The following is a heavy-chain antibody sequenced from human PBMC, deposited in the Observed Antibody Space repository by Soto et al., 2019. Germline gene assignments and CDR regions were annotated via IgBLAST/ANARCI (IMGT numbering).Heavy chain of an antibody. J-gene: IGHJ4*02. CDR1: GGSFSGYY. D-gene: IGHD3-10*01. CDR3: ARWGSRRVYYGSGSYSDY. V-gene: IGHV4-34*01. CDR2: INHSGST. Sequence: SETLSLTCAVYGGSFSGYYWSWIRQPPGKGLEWIGEINHSGSTNYNPSLKSRVTISVDTSKNQFSLKLSSVTAADTAVYYCARWGSRRVYYGSGSYSDYWGQGTLVTVSS.